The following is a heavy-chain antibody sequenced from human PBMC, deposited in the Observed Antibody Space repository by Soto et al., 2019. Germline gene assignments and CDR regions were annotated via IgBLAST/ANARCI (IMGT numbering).Heavy chain of an antibody. CDR3: AKGWGLTGDSALDF. Sequence: QEQLVESGGGVVQSGRSLRLSCAASGFTFMSYAMHWVRQAPGKGLEWVTVISYDGSNKYYADSVKGRFTISRDNSKNTLALQMNSLRAGDTAVYYCAKGWGLTGDSALDFWGQGTLVTVSS. V-gene: IGHV3-30*04. CDR1: GFTFMSYA. D-gene: IGHD7-27*01. CDR2: ISYDGSNK. J-gene: IGHJ4*02.